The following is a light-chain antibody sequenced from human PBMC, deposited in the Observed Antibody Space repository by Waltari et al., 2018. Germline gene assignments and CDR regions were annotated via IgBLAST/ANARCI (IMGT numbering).Light chain of an antibody. V-gene: IGLV2-14*01. CDR2: GVN. J-gene: IGLJ1*01. CDR3: SSYSSISFLV. CDR1: SSDVGNYNY. Sequence: QSALTQPASVSGSPGQSITISCTGTSSDVGNYNYVSWYQQPPGNAPKLLIHGVNNRPSGVSNRFSGSKSGDTASLTISGLQGEDEADYYCSSYSSISFLVFGSGTTVTVL.